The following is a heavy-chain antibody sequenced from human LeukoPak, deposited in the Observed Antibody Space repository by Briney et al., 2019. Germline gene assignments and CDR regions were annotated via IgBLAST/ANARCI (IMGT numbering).Heavy chain of an antibody. CDR2: IHPSTGNP. V-gene: IGHV7-4-1*02. CDR1: GYTFTNYA. D-gene: IGHD1-1*01. J-gene: IGHJ4*02. Sequence: GASVKVSCKASGYTFTNYAMNWVRQAPGQGLEWMGWIHPSTGNPTYAQGFTGRFVFSLDTSVSTTYLQISSLKAEDTAVYYCARDAGTTSVQFDYWGQGTLVTVSS. CDR3: ARDAGTTSVQFDY.